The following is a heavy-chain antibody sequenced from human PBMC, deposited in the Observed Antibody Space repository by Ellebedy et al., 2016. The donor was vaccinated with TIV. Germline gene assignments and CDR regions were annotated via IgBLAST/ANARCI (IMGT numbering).Heavy chain of an antibody. D-gene: IGHD3-22*01. CDR2: INHSGST. CDR3: ASRLSSSGYYY. J-gene: IGHJ4*02. V-gene: IGHV4-34*01. Sequence: MPSETLSLTCAVYGGSFSSHYWTWIRQPPGKGLEWIGEINHSGSTNYNPSLKSRVTISVDMSKNQFSLKLSSVTAADTAVYYCASRLSSSGYYYWGQGTLVTVSS. CDR1: GGSFSSHY.